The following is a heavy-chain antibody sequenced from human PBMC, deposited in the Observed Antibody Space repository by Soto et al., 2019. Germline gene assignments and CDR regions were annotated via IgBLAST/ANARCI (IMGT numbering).Heavy chain of an antibody. V-gene: IGHV1-3*01. CDR1: GYTFTSYS. J-gene: IGHJ4*02. CDR3: AVDTAMVYSPDFDY. D-gene: IGHD5-18*01. CDR2: INAGNGNT. Sequence: GASVKVSCKASGYTFTSYSMHWVRQAPGQRLEWMGWINAGNGNTRYSQKFQGRVTITRDTSASTAYMELSSLRSEDTAVYYCAVDTAMVYSPDFDYWGQGTLVTVSS.